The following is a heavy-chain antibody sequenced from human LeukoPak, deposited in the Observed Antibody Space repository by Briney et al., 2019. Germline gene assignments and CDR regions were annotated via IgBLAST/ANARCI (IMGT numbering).Heavy chain of an antibody. CDR1: GFTFSSHA. V-gene: IGHV3-30-3*01. D-gene: IGHD3-22*01. Sequence: GGSLRLSCAASGFTFSSHAMHWVRQAPGKGLEWVAVISYDGSNKYYADSVKGRFTISRDNSKNTLYLQMNSLRAEDTAVYYCAQHYYDSSGYFYWGQGTLVTVSS. CDR3: AQHYYDSSGYFY. J-gene: IGHJ4*02. CDR2: ISYDGSNK.